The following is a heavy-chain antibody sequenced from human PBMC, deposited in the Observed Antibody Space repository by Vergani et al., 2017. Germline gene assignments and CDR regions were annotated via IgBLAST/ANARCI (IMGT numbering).Heavy chain of an antibody. J-gene: IGHJ4*02. D-gene: IGHD2-21*01. CDR3: TRHXPCGDGACLHFDH. CDR2: ITPFDSKI. CDR1: ESSFTSNQ. V-gene: IGHV5-51*01. Sequence: EVMLVQSGAEVKKPGESRKISCKYSESSFTSNQIAWVRQMSGKGLQWMGNITPFDSKIAYSPSFQGQVIMSIDKSITTAYLQWRSLEASDTAIYYCTRHXPCGDGACLHFDHWGQGTQVTVSS.